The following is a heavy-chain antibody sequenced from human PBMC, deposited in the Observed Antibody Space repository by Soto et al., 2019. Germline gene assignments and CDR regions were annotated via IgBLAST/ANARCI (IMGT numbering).Heavy chain of an antibody. CDR3: AKAILAWLLFPNYYNGIDV. V-gene: IGHV3-23*01. Sequence: EVQLLESGGGLVQPGGSLRLSCAASGFTFSSYAMSWVRQAPGKGLEWVSAISGSGGSTYYADSVKGRFTISSDNSKNTLYLQMNSLRAEDTVVYYCAKAILAWLLFPNYYNGIDVWGQGTTVTVSS. CDR2: ISGSGGST. J-gene: IGHJ6*02. CDR1: GFTFSSYA. D-gene: IGHD3-3*01.